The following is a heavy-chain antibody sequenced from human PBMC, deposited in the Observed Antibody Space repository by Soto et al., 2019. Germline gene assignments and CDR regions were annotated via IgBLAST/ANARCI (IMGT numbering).Heavy chain of an antibody. CDR2: INLSGGST. Sequence: GASVKVSFKSSGYTFTNYFIHWVREAPRHGLEWMGIINLSGGSTTYAQKFQDRVTMTRDTSTNTVYMELSGLTSEDTAVYYCARADPSIGAGSVYYFDYWGQGTLVTVSS. D-gene: IGHD1-26*01. CDR3: ARADPSIGAGSVYYFDY. CDR1: GYTFTNYF. V-gene: IGHV1-46*01. J-gene: IGHJ4*02.